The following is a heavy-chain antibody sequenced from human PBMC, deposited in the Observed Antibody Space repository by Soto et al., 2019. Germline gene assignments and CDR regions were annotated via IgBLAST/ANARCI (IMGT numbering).Heavy chain of an antibody. J-gene: IGHJ6*01. CDR1: GFTFSSYG. CDR3: ARDDIVLVPAASEDYYYYGMDV. CDR2: IWYDGSNK. Sequence: QVQLVESGGGVVQPGRSLRLSCAASGFTFSSYGMHWVRQAPGKGLEWVAVIWYDGSNKYYADSVKGRFTISRDNSKNTLYLQMNSLRAEDTAVYYCARDDIVLVPAASEDYYYYGMDVW. D-gene: IGHD2-2*01. V-gene: IGHV3-33*01.